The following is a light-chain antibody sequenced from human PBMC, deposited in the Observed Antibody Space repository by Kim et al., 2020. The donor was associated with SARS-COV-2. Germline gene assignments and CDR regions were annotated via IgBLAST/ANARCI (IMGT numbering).Light chain of an antibody. CDR1: SSNIGAGYA. J-gene: IGLJ3*02. CDR2: GNA. V-gene: IGLV1-40*01. Sequence: QRYTIACTGNSSNIGAGYAVNWYQQLPGTAPKLLCYGNAYRPSGVPDRFSGSKSGTSASLAITGLQAEDKADYFCQSYNRSLSAWVFGGGTQLTVL. CDR3: QSYNRSLSAWV.